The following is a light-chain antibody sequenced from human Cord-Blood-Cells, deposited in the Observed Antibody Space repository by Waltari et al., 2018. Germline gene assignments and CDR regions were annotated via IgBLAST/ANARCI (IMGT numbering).Light chain of an antibody. V-gene: IGLV2-23*01. CDR2: EGS. J-gene: IGLJ3*02. Sequence: QSALTQPASVSGSPGQSTTIPCTGTSSAVGSYNIVSWYQQHPGKAPKLMIYEGSTRPSGVSNRFSGSKSGNTASLTISGLQAEDEADYYCCSYAGSSTWVFGGGTKLTVL. CDR3: CSYAGSSTWV. CDR1: SSAVGSYNI.